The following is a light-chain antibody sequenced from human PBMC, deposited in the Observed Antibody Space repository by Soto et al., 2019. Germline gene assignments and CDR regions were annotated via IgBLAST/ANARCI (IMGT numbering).Light chain of an antibody. CDR1: QSVSSN. CDR3: QEGGCSPSWR. V-gene: IGKV3-20*01. J-gene: IGKJ1*01. Sequence: EIILRQSPDPLSLSKEERATLSCRASQSVSSNLAWYQQKPRQAPRLLIYGASTRATGIPARFSGSGSGTDFTLSIIRLDPEDFAVYYCQEGGCSPSWRFGQGTKVDI. CDR2: GAS.